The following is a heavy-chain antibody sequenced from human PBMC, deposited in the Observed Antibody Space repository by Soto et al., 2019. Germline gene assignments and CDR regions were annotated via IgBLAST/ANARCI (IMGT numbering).Heavy chain of an antibody. J-gene: IGHJ6*02. Sequence: GGSLRLSCAASGFTFSSYGMHWVRQAPGKGLEWVAVIWYDGSNKYYADSVKGRFTISRDNSKNTLYLQMNSLRAEATAVYYCARDQGSSPRVYYGMDVWGQGTTVTVSS. CDR2: IWYDGSNK. V-gene: IGHV3-33*01. D-gene: IGHD6-13*01. CDR3: ARDQGSSPRVYYGMDV. CDR1: GFTFSSYG.